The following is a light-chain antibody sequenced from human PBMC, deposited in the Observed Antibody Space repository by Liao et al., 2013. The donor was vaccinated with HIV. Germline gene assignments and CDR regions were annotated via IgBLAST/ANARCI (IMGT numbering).Light chain of an antibody. J-gene: IGLJ1*01. CDR3: QVWDSSSDHYV. CDR2: YDS. V-gene: IGLV3-21*01. Sequence: SYELTQPPSVSVAPGKTAGISCGGNNVGSTSVHWYQQKPGQAPVLVIYYDSDRPSGIPERFSGSNSGNTATLTISRVEAGDEADYYCQVWDSSSDHYVFGTGTKVTVL. CDR1: NVGSTS.